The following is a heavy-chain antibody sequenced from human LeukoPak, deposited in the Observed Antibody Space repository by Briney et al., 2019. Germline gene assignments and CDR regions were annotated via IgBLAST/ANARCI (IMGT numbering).Heavy chain of an antibody. V-gene: IGHV3-7*01. J-gene: IGHJ4*02. D-gene: IGHD1-14*01. Sequence: GGALRLSCAASGFTFSGHWMSWVRQAPGKGLEWVANINQGGSDKYYVDSVKGRFTISRDNANNLLYLQMNSLRGEDTAVYYCTRDRSRAEDDWGQGTLVTVSS. CDR3: TRDRSRAEDD. CDR2: INQGGSDK. CDR1: GFTFSGHW.